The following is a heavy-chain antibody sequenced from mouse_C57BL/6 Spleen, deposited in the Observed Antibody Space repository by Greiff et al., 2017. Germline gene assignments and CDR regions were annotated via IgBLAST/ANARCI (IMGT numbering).Heavy chain of an antibody. D-gene: IGHD1-1*01. CDR3: ARTFYYYGSSPPAMDY. J-gene: IGHJ4*01. CDR2: INPNNGGT. V-gene: IGHV1-22*01. CDR1: GYTFTDYN. Sequence: VQLQQSGPELVKPGASVKMSCKASGYTFTDYNMHWVKQSHGKSLEWIGYINPNNGGTSYNQKFKGKATLTVNKSSSTAYMELRSLTSEDSAVYYWARTFYYYGSSPPAMDYWGQGTSVTVSS.